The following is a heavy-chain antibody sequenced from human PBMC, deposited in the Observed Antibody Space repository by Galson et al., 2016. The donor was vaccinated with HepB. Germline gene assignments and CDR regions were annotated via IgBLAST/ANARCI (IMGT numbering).Heavy chain of an antibody. CDR2: ISYDGSNK. Sequence: SLRLSCAASGFTFSSYGMHWVRQAPGKGLEWVAVISYDGSNKYYGDSVKGRFTISRDNSENTLYLQMNSLRAEDTAVYYCAKARSGYYYGYFDYWGQGTLVTVSS. V-gene: IGHV3-30*18. D-gene: IGHD3-22*01. CDR1: GFTFSSYG. J-gene: IGHJ4*02. CDR3: AKARSGYYYGYFDY.